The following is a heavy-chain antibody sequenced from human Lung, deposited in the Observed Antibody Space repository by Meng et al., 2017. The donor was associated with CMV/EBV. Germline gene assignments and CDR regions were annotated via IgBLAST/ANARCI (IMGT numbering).Heavy chain of an antibody. V-gene: IGHV4-4*02. J-gene: IGHJ1*01. D-gene: IGHD3-10*01. CDR1: GDSITNHNW. CDR2: IPHRGSS. Sequence: QVALRGAGPALVKPSGTLSLTCAVSGDSITNHNWWAWVRQPPGKGLEWIGEIPHRGSSAYNPSLKSRVSMSIDKSKNQFSLKLTSVTAADTAVYHCLRRSGGSVWGQGTLVTVSS. CDR3: LRRSGGSV.